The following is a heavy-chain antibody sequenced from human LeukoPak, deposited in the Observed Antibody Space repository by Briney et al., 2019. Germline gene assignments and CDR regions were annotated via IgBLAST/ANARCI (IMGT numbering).Heavy chain of an antibody. V-gene: IGHV3-73*01. CDR3: TMYCSGGSCYSGYYYGMDV. CDR1: GVTFSGSA. CDR2: IRSKANSYAT. J-gene: IGHJ6*02. Sequence: GGSLKLSCAASGVTFSGSAMHWVRQASGKGLGWVGRIRSKANSYATAYAASVKGRFTISRDDSKNTAYLQMNSLKTEDTAVYYCTMYCSGGSCYSGYYYGMDVWGQGTTVTVSS. D-gene: IGHD2-15*01.